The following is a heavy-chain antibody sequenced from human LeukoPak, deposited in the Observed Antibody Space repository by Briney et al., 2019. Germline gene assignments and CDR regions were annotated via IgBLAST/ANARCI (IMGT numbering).Heavy chain of an antibody. CDR2: IKQDGSEK. Sequence: GGSLRLSCAASGFTFSSYWMSWVRQAPGKGLEWVANIKQDGSEKYYVDSVKGRFTISRDNAKNSLYLQMNSLRAEDTAVYYCARDQTNDYVWGSYDYWGQGTLVTVSS. CDR1: GFTFSSYW. V-gene: IGHV3-7*01. D-gene: IGHD3-16*01. CDR3: ARDQTNDYVWGSYDY. J-gene: IGHJ4*02.